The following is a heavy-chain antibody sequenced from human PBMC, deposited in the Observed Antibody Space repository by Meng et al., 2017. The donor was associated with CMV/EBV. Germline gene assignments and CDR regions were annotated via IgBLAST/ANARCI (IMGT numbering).Heavy chain of an antibody. CDR3: ASLIIAAAGSDY. CDR2: ISSSSSTI. Sequence: LSLTCAASGFTFSSYSMNWVRQAPGKGLEWVSYISSSSSTIYYADSVKGRFILSRDNAKNSLYLQMNSLRAEDTAVYYCASLIIAAAGSDYWGQGTLVTVSS. V-gene: IGHV3-48*04. J-gene: IGHJ4*02. D-gene: IGHD6-13*01. CDR1: GFTFSSYS.